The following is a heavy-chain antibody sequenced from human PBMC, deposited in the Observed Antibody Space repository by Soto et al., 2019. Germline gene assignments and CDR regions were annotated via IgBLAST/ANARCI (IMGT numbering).Heavy chain of an antibody. J-gene: IGHJ4*02. CDR3: ARRRGESYYGLDY. Sequence: QVQLLQSGAEVKKPGASVKISCKASGYNFNNYEINWVRQAPAQGLEWMGWMKGYSGNPLYAQNFQGRLTLTRDTSTNTAYLELISLAYEDTAIYFCARRRGESYYGLDYWGQGTLVTVSS. CDR2: MKGYSGNP. D-gene: IGHD1-26*01. CDR1: GYNFNNYE. V-gene: IGHV1-8*01.